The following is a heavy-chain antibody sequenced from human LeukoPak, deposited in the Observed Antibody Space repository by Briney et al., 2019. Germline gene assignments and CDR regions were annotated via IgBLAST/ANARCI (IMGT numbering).Heavy chain of an antibody. CDR3: VSASEEEDTAMEY. D-gene: IGHD5-18*01. CDR2: TYYKSKWYN. Sequence: SQTLSLTCAISGDSVSRNSAAWNWIRQSPSRGLEWLGRTYYKSKWYNNFAVSVKSRITINPDTSKNQFSLQLKSVTPEDTAVYYCVSASEEEDTAMEYWGQGILVTVSS. V-gene: IGHV6-1*01. J-gene: IGHJ4*02. CDR1: GDSVSRNSAA.